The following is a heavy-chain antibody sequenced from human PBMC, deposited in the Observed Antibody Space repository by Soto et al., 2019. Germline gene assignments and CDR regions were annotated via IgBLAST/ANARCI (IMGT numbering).Heavy chain of an antibody. CDR3: ARGHSTGGLSNWFDP. J-gene: IGHJ5*02. Sequence: QVQLQESGPGLVKPSRTLSLTCTVSGGSISSGGYYWSWIREHPGKGLEWIGYIYYSGSTYYNPTLTSRVTISVDTSKTQFSLKLSSVTAADTAVYYCARGHSTGGLSNWFDPWGQGTLVTVSS. D-gene: IGHD3-16*01. CDR2: IYYSGST. V-gene: IGHV4-31*03. CDR1: GGSISSGGYY.